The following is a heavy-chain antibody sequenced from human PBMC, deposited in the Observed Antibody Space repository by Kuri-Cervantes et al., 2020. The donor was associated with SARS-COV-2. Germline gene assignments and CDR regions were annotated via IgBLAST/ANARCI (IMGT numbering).Heavy chain of an antibody. CDR1: GYSISSGYY. D-gene: IGHD6-13*01. CDR3: ARDPRAVAGFDS. CDR2: IYHSGST. Sequence: ESLKISCAVSGYSISSGYYWGWIRQPPGKGLEWIGSIYHSGSTYYNPSLKSRVTISVDTSKNQFSLKLSSVTAADTAVYYCARDPRAVAGFDSWGQGTLVTVSS. J-gene: IGHJ4*02. V-gene: IGHV4-38-2*02.